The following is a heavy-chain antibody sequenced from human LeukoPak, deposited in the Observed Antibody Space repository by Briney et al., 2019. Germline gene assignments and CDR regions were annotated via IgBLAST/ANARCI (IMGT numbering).Heavy chain of an antibody. D-gene: IGHD4-17*01. CDR1: GGSISSSSYY. Sequence: PSETLSLTCTVPGGSISSSSYYWGWIRQPPGKGLEWIGSIYYSGSTYYNPSLKSRVTISVDTSKNQFSLKLSSVTAADTAVYYCARIDYGWFDPWGQGTLVTVSS. J-gene: IGHJ5*02. CDR2: IYYSGST. V-gene: IGHV4-39*01. CDR3: ARIDYGWFDP.